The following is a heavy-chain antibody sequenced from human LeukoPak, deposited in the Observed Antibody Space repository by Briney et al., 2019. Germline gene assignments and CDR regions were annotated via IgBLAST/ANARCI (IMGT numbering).Heavy chain of an antibody. Sequence: GGSLRLSCAASGFTFSSYSMDWVRQAPGKGLEWVSSISSSSSNIYYADSVKGRFTISRDNAKNSLYLQMSSLRAEDTAVYYCARDGAMAGAFDIWGQGTMVTVSS. D-gene: IGHD5-18*01. CDR1: GFTFSSYS. CDR2: ISSSSSNI. CDR3: ARDGAMAGAFDI. J-gene: IGHJ3*02. V-gene: IGHV3-21*01.